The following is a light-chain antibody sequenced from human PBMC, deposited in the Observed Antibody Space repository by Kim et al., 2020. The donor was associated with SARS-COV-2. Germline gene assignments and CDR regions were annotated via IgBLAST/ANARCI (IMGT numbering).Light chain of an antibody. V-gene: IGLV8-61*01. CDR3: VLYMGSGVWV. CDR2: NTN. J-gene: IGLJ3*02. Sequence: GGTVTITCDLNSDSVSSSNYPNWYQQTPGQAPRTLIYNTNIRSSGVPDRFSGSILGNKAALTITGAQADDEGYYYCVLYMGSGVWVFGGGTKVTVL. CDR1: SDSVSSSNY.